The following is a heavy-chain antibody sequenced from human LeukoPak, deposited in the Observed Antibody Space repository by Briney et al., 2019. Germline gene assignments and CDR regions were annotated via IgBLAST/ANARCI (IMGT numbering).Heavy chain of an antibody. CDR3: AKAPPSSYYYYSMDV. Sequence: GGSLRLSCAASGFTFSSYAMSWVRQAPGKGLEWVSAISGSGGSTYYADSVKGRFTISRDTSKDTLYLQMNSLRAEDTAVYYCAKAPPSSYYYYSMDVWGQATTVTVSS. CDR1: GFTFSSYA. V-gene: IGHV3-23*01. J-gene: IGHJ6*02. D-gene: IGHD6-13*01. CDR2: ISGSGGST.